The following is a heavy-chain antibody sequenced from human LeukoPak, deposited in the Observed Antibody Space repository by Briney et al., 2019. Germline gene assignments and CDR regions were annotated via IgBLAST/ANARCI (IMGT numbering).Heavy chain of an antibody. Sequence: GGSLRLPCAASGFTFSSYNMNWVRQAPGKGLEWVSYISSSGSTIYYANSVQGRFTVSRDNAKNSLYLQMNSLRAEDTAVYYCARARRSSGWYLPDYWGQGTLVTVSS. CDR3: ARARRSSGWYLPDY. J-gene: IGHJ4*02. V-gene: IGHV3-48*04. CDR1: GFTFSSYN. D-gene: IGHD6-19*01. CDR2: ISSSGSTI.